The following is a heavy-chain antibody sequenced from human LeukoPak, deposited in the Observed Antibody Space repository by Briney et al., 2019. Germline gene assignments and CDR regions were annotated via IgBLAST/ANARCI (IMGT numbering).Heavy chain of an antibody. CDR3: ARVRYSSSWYYFGY. Sequence: PGGSLRLSCAASGFTFSSYGMTWVRQAPGKGLEWVSYISSSSSTIYYADSVKGRFTISRDSAKNSLYLQLNSLRAEDTAVYYCARVRYSSSWYYFGYWGQGTLVTVSS. CDR2: ISSSSSTI. D-gene: IGHD6-13*01. V-gene: IGHV3-48*01. CDR1: GFTFSSYG. J-gene: IGHJ4*02.